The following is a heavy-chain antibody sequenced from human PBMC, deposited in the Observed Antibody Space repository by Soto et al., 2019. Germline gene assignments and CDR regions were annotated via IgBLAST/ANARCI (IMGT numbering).Heavy chain of an antibody. V-gene: IGHV3-7*05. CDR3: ARVSMVRGLDY. Sequence: GGSLRLSCAASGFTFTNFWMGWVRQAPGKGLEWVANIKQDGSEKYYVDSVKGRFIIFRDNAKNSLYLQMDSLRAEDTAVYYCARVSMVRGLDYWGQGTLVTVSS. J-gene: IGHJ4*02. D-gene: IGHD3-10*01. CDR1: GFTFTNFW. CDR2: IKQDGSEK.